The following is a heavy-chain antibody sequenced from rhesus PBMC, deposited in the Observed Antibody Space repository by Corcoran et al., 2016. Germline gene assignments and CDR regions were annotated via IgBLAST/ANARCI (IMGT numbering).Heavy chain of an antibody. J-gene: IGHJ4*01. Sequence: QLQLQESGPGLVKPSETLSVTCAVSGDSISSHYWRWIRQPPGKGLEWIGRIYGSVSSTNYNPSLKSRVTLSVDTSKNQLSLKLSSVTAADTAVYYCARHGVAAEDYWGQGVLVTVSS. CDR3: ARHGVAAEDY. V-gene: IGHV4-169*01. D-gene: IGHD6-31*01. CDR2: IYGSVSST. CDR1: GDSISSHY.